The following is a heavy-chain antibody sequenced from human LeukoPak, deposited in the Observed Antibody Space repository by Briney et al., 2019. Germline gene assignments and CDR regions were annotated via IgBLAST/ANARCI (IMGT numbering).Heavy chain of an antibody. D-gene: IGHD2-15*01. Sequence: ASVKVSCKASGFTFNAYYIHWVRQAPGQGLEGMGWINPNTGETNFAQKFQGRVAITRDTSLTTAYMDLSRLTSDDTAVYYCARDWPGISLHFDLWGRGTLITVSS. CDR2: INPNTGET. CDR3: ARDWPGISLHFDL. V-gene: IGHV1-2*02. CDR1: GFTFNAYY. J-gene: IGHJ2*01.